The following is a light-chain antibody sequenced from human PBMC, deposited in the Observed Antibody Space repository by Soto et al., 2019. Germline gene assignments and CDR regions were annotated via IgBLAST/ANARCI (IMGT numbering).Light chain of an antibody. CDR1: QDISNY. Sequence: QMTQSPSSLSASVGDRVTITCRASQDISNYLAWYQQKPGGAPKLLIYEASTLQSGVPSRFSGSGSGADVTLTISSLQPEDVASYYCQKYNDAPRTFGQGTRVEMK. J-gene: IGKJ1*01. CDR2: EAS. V-gene: IGKV1-27*01. CDR3: QKYNDAPRT.